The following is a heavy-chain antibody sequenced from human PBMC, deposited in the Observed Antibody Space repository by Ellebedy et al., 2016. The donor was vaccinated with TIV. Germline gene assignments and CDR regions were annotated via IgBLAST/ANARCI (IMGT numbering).Heavy chain of an antibody. CDR2: INPNSGGT. J-gene: IGHJ3*02. Sequence: AASVKVSCKASGYTFTGYYMHWVRQAPGQGLEWMGWINPNSGGTNYAQKFQGWVTMTRDTSISTAYMELSRLRSDDTAVYYCARVGTYYDILTGYSDAFDIWGQGTMVTVSS. V-gene: IGHV1-2*04. D-gene: IGHD3-9*01. CDR1: GYTFTGYY. CDR3: ARVGTYYDILTGYSDAFDI.